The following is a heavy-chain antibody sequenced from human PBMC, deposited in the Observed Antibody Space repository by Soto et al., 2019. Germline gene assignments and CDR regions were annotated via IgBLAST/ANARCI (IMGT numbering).Heavy chain of an antibody. Sequence: GASVKVSWKASGGTFSSYAISWVRQAPGQGLEWMGGIIPIFGTANYAQKFQGRVTITADESTSTAYMELSSLRSEDTAVYYCARGWVVDIVATGGRDYYGMDVWGQGTTVTVSS. J-gene: IGHJ6*02. CDR3: ARGWVVDIVATGGRDYYGMDV. CDR1: GGTFSSYA. D-gene: IGHD5-12*01. CDR2: IIPIFGTA. V-gene: IGHV1-69*13.